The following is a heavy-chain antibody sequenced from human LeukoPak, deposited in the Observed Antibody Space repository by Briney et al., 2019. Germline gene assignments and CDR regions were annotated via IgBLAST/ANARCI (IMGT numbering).Heavy chain of an antibody. CDR3: ARDRDDSKYGMDV. V-gene: IGHV4-31*03. D-gene: IGHD3-22*01. CDR2: IYYSGST. Sequence: SETLSLTCTVSGGSISSGGYYWRWIRQHPGKGLEWIGYIYYSGSTYYNPSLKSRVTISVDTSKNQFSLKLSSVTAADTAVYYCARDRDDSKYGMDVWGQGTTVTVSS. CDR1: GGSISSGGYY. J-gene: IGHJ6*02.